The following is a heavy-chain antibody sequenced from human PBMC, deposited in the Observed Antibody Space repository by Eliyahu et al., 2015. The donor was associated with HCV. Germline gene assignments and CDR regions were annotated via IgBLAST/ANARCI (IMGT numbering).Heavy chain of an antibody. CDR3: TTGAPGGFDYYLDV. CDR2: IKSKTDGGTT. D-gene: IGHD3-10*01. J-gene: IGHJ6*03. Sequence: EVQLVESGGGLVKPGGSLRLSCAASGFTFXKAWMSWVVRPAGGGGEGVGRIKSKTDGGTTDYAAPVKGRFTISRDDSKSTLYLQMNSLKTEDTAVYYCTTGAPGGFDYYLDVWGQGTTVTVSS. CDR1: GFTFXKAW. V-gene: IGHV3-15*01.